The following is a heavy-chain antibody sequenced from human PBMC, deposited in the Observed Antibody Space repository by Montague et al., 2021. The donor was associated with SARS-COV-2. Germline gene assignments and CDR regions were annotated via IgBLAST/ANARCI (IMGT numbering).Heavy chain of an antibody. V-gene: IGHV4-4*07. CDR1: GGSISGYY. CDR2: IYNSGST. CDR3: VRDQGRSNWNYPDY. Sequence: SETLSLTCTVSGGSISGYYWSWFRQSVGKGLEWIGRIYNSGSTSYNPSLKSRVTMSVDTSKNQFSLKLSSVTAADTAVYYCVRDQGRSNWNYPDYWGQGTLVTVSS. D-gene: IGHD1-20*01. J-gene: IGHJ4*02.